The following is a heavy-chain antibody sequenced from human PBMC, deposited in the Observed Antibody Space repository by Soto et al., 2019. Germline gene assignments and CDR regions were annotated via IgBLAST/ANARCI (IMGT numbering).Heavy chain of an antibody. Sequence: GASVKVSCKASGYTFTGYYMHWVRQAPGQGLEWMGWINPNSGGTNYAQKFQGWVTMTRDTSISTAYMELSRLRSDDTAVYYCAREYRDIVVVPAAMAVDYYYMDVWGKGTTVTVSS. J-gene: IGHJ6*03. CDR3: AREYRDIVVVPAAMAVDYYYMDV. V-gene: IGHV1-2*04. D-gene: IGHD2-2*01. CDR2: INPNSGGT. CDR1: GYTFTGYY.